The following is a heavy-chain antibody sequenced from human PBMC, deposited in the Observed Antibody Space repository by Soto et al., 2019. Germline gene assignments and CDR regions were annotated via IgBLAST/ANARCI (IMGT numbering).Heavy chain of an antibody. CDR2: IYYSGST. CDR3: ASDSGDYYYYGMDV. J-gene: IGHJ6*02. CDR1: GGSISSSSYY. Sequence: QLQLQESGPGLVKPSETLSLTCTVSGGSISSSSYYWGWIRQPPGKGLEWIGSIYYSGSTYYNPSLKSRVTISVDTSKNQFSLRLSSVTAADTAVYYCASDSGDYYYYGMDVWGQGTTVTVSS. V-gene: IGHV4-39*01. D-gene: IGHD2-15*01.